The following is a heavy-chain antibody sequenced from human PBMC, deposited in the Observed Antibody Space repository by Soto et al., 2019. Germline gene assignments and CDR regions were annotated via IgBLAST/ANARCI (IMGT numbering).Heavy chain of an antibody. CDR1: GFTFSSYW. CDR3: ASSSWYGIDY. J-gene: IGHJ4*02. V-gene: IGHV3-7*01. CDR2: IKQDGSEK. Sequence: EVQLVESGGGLVQPGGSLRLSCAASGFTFSSYWMSWVRQAPGKGLEWVANIKQDGSEKYYVDSVKGRFTISRDNAKKPLYLQMNSLRAEDTAVYYCASSSWYGIDYWGQGTLVTVSS. D-gene: IGHD6-13*01.